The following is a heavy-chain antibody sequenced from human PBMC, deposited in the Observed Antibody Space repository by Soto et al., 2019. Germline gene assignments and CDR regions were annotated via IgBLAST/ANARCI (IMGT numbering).Heavy chain of an antibody. V-gene: IGHV4-39*01. J-gene: IGHJ4*01. CDR1: GGSISSSSYY. Sequence: QLQLQESGPGLVKPSETLSLTCTVSGGSISSSSYYWGWIRQPPGKGLEWIGSIYYSGSTYYNPSIESRVTISVDTSKNQFSLKLSSATAADTAVYYCARRGSSSWYGYWGHGTLVTVSS. CDR3: ARRGSSSWYGY. CDR2: IYYSGST. D-gene: IGHD6-13*01.